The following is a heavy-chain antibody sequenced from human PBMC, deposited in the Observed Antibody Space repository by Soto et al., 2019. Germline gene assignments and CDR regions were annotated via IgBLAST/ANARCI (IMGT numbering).Heavy chain of an antibody. V-gene: IGHV3-23*01. J-gene: IGHJ6*02. Sequence: GGSLRLSCEASGFTFSSYNMNWVRQAPGKGLEWVSAISGSGGSTYYADSVKGRFTISRDNSKNTLYLQMNSLRAEDTAVYYCARDPAPAAIFGGMDVWGQGTTVTVSS. CDR3: ARDPAPAAIFGGMDV. D-gene: IGHD2-2*01. CDR1: GFTFSSYN. CDR2: ISGSGGST.